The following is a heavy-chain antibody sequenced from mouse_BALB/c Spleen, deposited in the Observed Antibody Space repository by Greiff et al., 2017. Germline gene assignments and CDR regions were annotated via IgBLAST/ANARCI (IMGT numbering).Heavy chain of an antibody. CDR3: TRDRAYGNCDY. Sequence: EVQRVESGGGLVKPGGSLKLSCAASGFTFSSYTMSWVRQTPEKRLEWVATISSGGSYTYYPDSVKGRFTISRDNAKNTLYLQMSSLKSEDTAMYYCTRDRAYGNCDYWGQGTTLTVSS. CDR1: GFTFSSYT. V-gene: IGHV5-6-4*01. CDR2: ISSGGSYT. J-gene: IGHJ2*01. D-gene: IGHD2-1*01.